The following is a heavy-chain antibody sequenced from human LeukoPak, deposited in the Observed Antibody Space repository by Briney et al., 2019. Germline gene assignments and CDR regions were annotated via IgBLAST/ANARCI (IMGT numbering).Heavy chain of an antibody. J-gene: IGHJ4*02. D-gene: IGHD3-22*01. CDR1: GFTFTNYA. CDR2: ISGSGGST. CDR3: AKDYYDSSGYSDY. Sequence: PGGSLRLSCAASGFTFTNYAMSWVRQAPGKGLEWVSAISGSGGSTYYADSVKGRFTISRDNSKNTLYLQMNSLRAEDTAVYYCAKDYYDSSGYSDYWGQGTLVTVSS. V-gene: IGHV3-23*01.